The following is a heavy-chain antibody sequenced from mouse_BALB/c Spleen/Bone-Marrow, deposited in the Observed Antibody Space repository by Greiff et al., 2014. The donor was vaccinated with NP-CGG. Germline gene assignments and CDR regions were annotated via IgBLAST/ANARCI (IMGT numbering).Heavy chain of an antibody. CDR2: IDPANGNT. CDR3: SRESVRLRYFDY. J-gene: IGHJ2*01. D-gene: IGHD1-2*01. CDR1: GFNIKDTY. V-gene: IGHV14-3*02. Sequence: VQLKHSGAELVKPGASVKLSCTASGFNIKDTYMHWVKQRPEQGLEWIGRIDPANGNTKYDQKFQGKATITADTSSNTAYLQLSSLTAEDTAVYYCSRESVRLRYFDYWGQGTTLTVSS.